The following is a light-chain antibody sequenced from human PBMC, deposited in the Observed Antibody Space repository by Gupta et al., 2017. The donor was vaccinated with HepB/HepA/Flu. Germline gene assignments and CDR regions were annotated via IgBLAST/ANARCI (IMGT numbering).Light chain of an antibody. Sequence: DIVMTQSPLSLAVTPGEPASISCRSSRTLLHNDGYHFLNWYLQKPGQSPHLLIYVASSRASGVPDRFNGSGSGTDFTLHIARVEAEDVGVYFCMQTLDSPYTLGPGTKLKI. CDR3: MQTLDSPYT. J-gene: IGKJ2*01. V-gene: IGKV2-28*01. CDR1: RTLLHNDGYHF. CDR2: VAS.